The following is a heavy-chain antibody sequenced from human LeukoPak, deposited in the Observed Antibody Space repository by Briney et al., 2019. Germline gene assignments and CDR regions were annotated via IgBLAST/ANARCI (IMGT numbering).Heavy chain of an antibody. CDR3: AKWFGEPFFDY. CDR1: GFTFSNYA. CDR2: ISGSCGST. J-gene: IGHJ4*02. Sequence: GGSLRLSCAASGFTFSNYAMSWVRQAPGKGLEWVSGISGSCGSTYYAESVKGRFTISRDNSKNTLYLQMNSLRAEDTALHYCAKWFGEPFFDYWGQGTLVTVSS. V-gene: IGHV3-23*01. D-gene: IGHD3-10*01.